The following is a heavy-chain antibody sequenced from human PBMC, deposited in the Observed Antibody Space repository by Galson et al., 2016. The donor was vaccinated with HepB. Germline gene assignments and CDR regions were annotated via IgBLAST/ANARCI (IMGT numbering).Heavy chain of an antibody. CDR1: GLPSSNYA. V-gene: IGHV3-23*01. CDR3: ARCQENGAPIFGAVSK. D-gene: IGHD3-3*01. CDR2: TSGRGDNT. Sequence: SLRLSCAGSGLPSSNYAMTWVRQAPGKGLEWVSFTSGRGDNTYYADSVKGQFIMSRDNSKNTLYLHMSGLRAEDSALYYCARCQENGAPIFGAVSKWGQGILVAVSS. J-gene: IGHJ4*02.